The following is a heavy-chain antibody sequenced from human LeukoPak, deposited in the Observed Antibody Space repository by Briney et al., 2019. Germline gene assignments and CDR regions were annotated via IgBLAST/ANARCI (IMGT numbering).Heavy chain of an antibody. J-gene: IGHJ6*02. CDR1: GGTFSSYA. V-gene: IGHV1-69*04. Sequence: SVKVSCKASGGTFSSYAISWVRQAPGQGLEWMGRIIPILGIANYAQKFQGRVTIAADKSTSTAYMELSSLRSEDTAVYYCASGDYSDYYYYGMDVWGQGTTVTVSS. D-gene: IGHD3-16*01. CDR2: IIPILGIA. CDR3: ASGDYSDYYYYGMDV.